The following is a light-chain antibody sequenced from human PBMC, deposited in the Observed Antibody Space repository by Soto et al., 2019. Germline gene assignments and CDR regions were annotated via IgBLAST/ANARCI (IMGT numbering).Light chain of an antibody. CDR2: DVS. CDR3: SSYTSSSTLV. J-gene: IGLJ2*01. Sequence: QSALTQPASVSESPGQSITISCTGTSSDVGGYNYVSWYQQHPGKAPKLLNYDVSNRPSGVSNRFSGSKSGNTASLTISGLQAEDEADYYCSSYTSSSTLVFGGGTKLTVL. CDR1: SSDVGGYNY. V-gene: IGLV2-14*01.